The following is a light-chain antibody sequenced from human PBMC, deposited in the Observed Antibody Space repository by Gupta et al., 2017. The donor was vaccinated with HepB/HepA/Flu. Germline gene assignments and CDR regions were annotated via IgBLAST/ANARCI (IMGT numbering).Light chain of an antibody. CDR1: NIGSKS. Sequence: SFVLTPPPSASAAPGKTARITCGGNNIGSKSVHWYQQKPGQAPVMVVYDDSDRPSGIPERFSGSNSGNTATLTISRVEAGDEADYYCQVWDSGSDHVVFGGGTKLTVL. J-gene: IGLJ2*01. CDR3: QVWDSGSDHVV. V-gene: IGLV3-21*03. CDR2: DDS.